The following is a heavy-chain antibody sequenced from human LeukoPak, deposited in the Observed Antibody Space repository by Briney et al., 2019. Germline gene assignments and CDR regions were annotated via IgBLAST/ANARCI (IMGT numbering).Heavy chain of an antibody. Sequence: PSETLSLTCAVSGGSISSSNWWSWVRQPPGKGLEWIGEIYHSGSTNYNPSPKSRVTISVDNSKNHFSLKLSSVTAADTAVYYCARSSYYDSTYGMDVWGQGTTVTVSS. D-gene: IGHD3-22*01. CDR3: ARSSYYDSTYGMDV. CDR2: IYHSGST. CDR1: GGSISSSNW. J-gene: IGHJ6*02. V-gene: IGHV4-4*02.